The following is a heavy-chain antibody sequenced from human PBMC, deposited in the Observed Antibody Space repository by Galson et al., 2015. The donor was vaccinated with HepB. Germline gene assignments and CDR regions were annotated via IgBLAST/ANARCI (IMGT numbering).Heavy chain of an antibody. CDR3: AREGIAVAGKNAFDI. CDR2: IIPILGIA. V-gene: IGHV1-69*04. J-gene: IGHJ3*02. Sequence: SVKVSCKASGGTFSSYTISWVRQAPGQGLEWMGRIIPILGIANYAQKFQGRVTITADKSTSTAYMELSSLRSEDTAVYYCAREGIAVAGKNAFDIWGQGTMVTASS. CDR1: GGTFSSYT. D-gene: IGHD6-19*01.